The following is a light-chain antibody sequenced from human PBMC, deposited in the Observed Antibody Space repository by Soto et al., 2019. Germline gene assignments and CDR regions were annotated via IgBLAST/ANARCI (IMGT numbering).Light chain of an antibody. V-gene: IGKV3-20*01. CDR2: GAS. J-gene: IGKJ1*01. CDR3: QQYGSSPKT. Sequence: EIVLTQPPGTLSLSPGERATLSCRASQSVSSSYLAWYQQKPGQAPRLLIYGASSRATGIPDRFSGSGSGTDFTLTISRLEPEDFAVYYCQQYGSSPKTFGQGPKVDI. CDR1: QSVSSSY.